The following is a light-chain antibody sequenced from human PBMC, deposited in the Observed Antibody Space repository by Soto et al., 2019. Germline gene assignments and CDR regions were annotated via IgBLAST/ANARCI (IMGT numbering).Light chain of an antibody. V-gene: IGKV3-15*01. CDR1: QSVSSY. CDR2: GAS. CDR3: QQYNNWLLA. Sequence: EIVLTQSPATLSLSPGERATLSCRASQSVSSYLAWYQQKPGQAPRLLIYGASTRATGIPARFSGSGSGTEFTLTISSLQSEDFAVYYCQQYNNWLLAFGQGTKVDIK. J-gene: IGKJ1*01.